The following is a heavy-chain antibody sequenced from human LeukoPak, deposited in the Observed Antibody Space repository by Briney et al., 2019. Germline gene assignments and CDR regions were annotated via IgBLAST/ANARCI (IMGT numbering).Heavy chain of an antibody. V-gene: IGHV3-30*18. J-gene: IGHJ1*01. D-gene: IGHD6-19*01. CDR2: ISYDGSNK. Sequence: PGGSLRLSCAASGFTFNNYGIHWVRQAPGKGLEWVAVISYDGSNKYYADSVKGRFTISRDNSKNTLYLQMNSLGAEDTAVYYCAKGTPGIAVAGTGYFQHWGQGTLVTVSS. CDR1: GFTFNNYG. CDR3: AKGTPGIAVAGTGYFQH.